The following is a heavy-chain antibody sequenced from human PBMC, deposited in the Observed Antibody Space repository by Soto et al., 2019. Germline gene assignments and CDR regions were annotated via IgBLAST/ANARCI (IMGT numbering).Heavy chain of an antibody. CDR1: GYTFTNDG. Sequence: GASVKVSCKASGYTFTNDGISWVRQAPGQGLEWMGWISADSGYTNYAQKLQGRVTLTTDPVTNTAHMELRSLRSDDTAVYFCARDPAVSTDPLDYWGQGTLVTVSS. CDR2: ISADSGYT. V-gene: IGHV1-18*01. CDR3: ARDPAVSTDPLDY. J-gene: IGHJ4*02. D-gene: IGHD4-17*01.